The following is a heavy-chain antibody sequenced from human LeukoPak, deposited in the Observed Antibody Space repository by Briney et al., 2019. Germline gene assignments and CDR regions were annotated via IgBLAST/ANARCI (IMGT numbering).Heavy chain of an antibody. Sequence: NTSETLSLTCAVSGYSISSGYYWGWIRQPPGKGLEWIGSIYHSGSTYYNPSLKSRVTILVDTSKNQFSLKLSSVTAADTAVYYCARLRGGPAEVDYWGQGTLVTVSS. CDR2: IYHSGST. J-gene: IGHJ4*02. CDR1: GYSISSGYY. CDR3: ARLRGGPAEVDY. D-gene: IGHD3-10*01. V-gene: IGHV4-38-2*01.